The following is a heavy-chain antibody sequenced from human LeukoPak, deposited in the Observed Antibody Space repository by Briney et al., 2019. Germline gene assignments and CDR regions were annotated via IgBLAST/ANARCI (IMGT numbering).Heavy chain of an antibody. CDR3: AKESTGRWNLNP. CDR2: ISNDGNSK. Sequence: GGSLRLSCAASGFTFSSFGIHWVRQAPGKGLEWVAVISNDGNSKYYADSVKGQFTISRDNSKNTLYLQMNSLRPEDTAVYYCAKESTGRWNLNPWGQGTLVTVSS. D-gene: IGHD1-1*01. V-gene: IGHV3-30*18. J-gene: IGHJ5*02. CDR1: GFTFSSFG.